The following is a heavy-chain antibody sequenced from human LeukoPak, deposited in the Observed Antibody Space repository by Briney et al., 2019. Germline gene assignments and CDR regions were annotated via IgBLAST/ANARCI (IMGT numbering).Heavy chain of an antibody. CDR2: IYYSGST. V-gene: IGHV4-31*03. CDR1: GGSISSGGYY. Sequence: KTSQTLSLTCTVSGGSISSGGYYWSWIRQHPGKGLEWIGYIYYSGSTYYNPSFKSRVTISVDTSKNQFSLKLSSVTAADTAVYYCARVNYDSSGYYYDYWGQGTLVTVSS. J-gene: IGHJ4*02. D-gene: IGHD3-22*01. CDR3: ARVNYDSSGYYYDY.